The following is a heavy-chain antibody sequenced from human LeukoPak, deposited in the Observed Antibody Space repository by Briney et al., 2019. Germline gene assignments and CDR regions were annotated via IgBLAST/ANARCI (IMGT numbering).Heavy chain of an antibody. CDR3: AKDHMYRENYYVSYMDV. CDR1: GFTFSKYG. V-gene: IGHV3-30*02. CDR2: IRYDSSNT. Sequence: PGGSLRLSCAASGFTFSKYGIHWVRQAPGKGLEWVAFIRYDSSNTYYADSVKGRFTISRDNSQNTLYLQMNGLTDEDTAVYYCAKDHMYRENYYVSYMDVWGKGTTVTVSS. J-gene: IGHJ6*03. D-gene: IGHD2-8*01.